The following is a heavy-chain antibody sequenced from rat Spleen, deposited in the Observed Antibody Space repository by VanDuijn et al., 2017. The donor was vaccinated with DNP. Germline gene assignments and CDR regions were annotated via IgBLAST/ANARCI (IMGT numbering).Heavy chain of an antibody. CDR1: GFTFSNYD. Sequence: EVQLVESGGGLVQPGRSLKLSCVASGFTFSNYDMAWVRQAPKKGLEWVATISYDGSSTYYRDSVKGRFTISRDNAKSTLYLQMDSLRSEETATYYCASLLLPNWFTYWGQGTLVTVSS. CDR3: ASLLLPNWFTY. V-gene: IGHV5-7*01. CDR2: ISYDGSST. J-gene: IGHJ3*01. D-gene: IGHD1-1*01.